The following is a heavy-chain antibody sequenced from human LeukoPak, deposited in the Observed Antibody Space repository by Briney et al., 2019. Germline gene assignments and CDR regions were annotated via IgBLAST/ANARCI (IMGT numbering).Heavy chain of an antibody. CDR3: ARGPSSGYFDY. J-gene: IGHJ4*02. V-gene: IGHV5-51*01. Sequence: GEALKISFKGSGYSFTSYWIGWGRRRPGKGVGWMGIIYPGESDTRYSPSFQGQVTISADTSISTAYLQWSSLKASDTAMYYCARGPSSGYFDYWGQGTLVTVSS. CDR2: IYPGESDT. CDR1: GYSFTSYW. D-gene: IGHD6-6*01.